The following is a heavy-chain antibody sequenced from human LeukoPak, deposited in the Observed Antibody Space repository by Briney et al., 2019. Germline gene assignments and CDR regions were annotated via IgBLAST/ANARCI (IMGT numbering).Heavy chain of an antibody. J-gene: IGHJ4*02. CDR2: FDPEDGEI. V-gene: IGHV1-24*01. D-gene: IGHD3-3*01. CDR3: AAARLNEFWWGY. CDR1: GDSLNELS. Sequence: ASMKVSCKISGDSLNELSMHWVRQSPGKGLEWMGGFDPEDGEIVYAQKFRGRVNMAEDTSTDTAYMSLGSLRPDDTAVYYCAAARLNEFWWGYWGQGTLVTVSS.